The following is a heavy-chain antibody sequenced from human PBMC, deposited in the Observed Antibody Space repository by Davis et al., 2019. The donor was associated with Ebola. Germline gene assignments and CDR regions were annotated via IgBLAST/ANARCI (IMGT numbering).Heavy chain of an antibody. Sequence: ASVKVSCKASGGTFSSYAINWVRQAPGQGLEWMGIINPSGDTPRYAHNFQGRVTMTRDTSTSTVYMELTTLRSEDTAMYYCASPAGTTEHWFDYWGQGTQVTVSS. CDR1: GGTFSSYA. CDR3: ASPAGTTEHWFDY. CDR2: INPSGDTP. V-gene: IGHV1-46*01. D-gene: IGHD1-1*01. J-gene: IGHJ4*02.